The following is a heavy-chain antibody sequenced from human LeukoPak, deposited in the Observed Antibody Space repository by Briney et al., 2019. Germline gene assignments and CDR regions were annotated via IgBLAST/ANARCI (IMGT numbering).Heavy chain of an antibody. CDR3: ARDLDTAMVVYYFDY. Sequence: GGSLRLSCAASGFTFSSYSMNWVRQAPGKGLEWVSYISSSSSTIYYADSVKGRFTISRDNAKNSLYLQMNSLRDEDTAVYYCARDLDTAMVVYYFDYWGQGTLVTVSS. D-gene: IGHD5-18*01. CDR1: GFTFSSYS. J-gene: IGHJ4*02. V-gene: IGHV3-48*02. CDR2: ISSSSSTI.